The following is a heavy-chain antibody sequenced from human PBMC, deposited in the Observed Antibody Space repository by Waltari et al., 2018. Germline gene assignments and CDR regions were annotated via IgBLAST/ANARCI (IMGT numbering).Heavy chain of an antibody. CDR3: ARGGTQRGKNSGYYYFDY. D-gene: IGHD3-22*01. CDR2: MNPNSGNT. J-gene: IGHJ4*02. CDR1: GYTFTSSS. V-gene: IGHV1-8*01. Sequence: QVQLVQSGAEVKKPGASVKVSCNASGYTFTSSSIHWCAQANGKGLEWMGLMNPNSGNTSYEQKFQGRVTMTRNTSISTAYMELSSLRSEDTAVYYCARGGTQRGKNSGYYYFDYWGQGTLVTVSS.